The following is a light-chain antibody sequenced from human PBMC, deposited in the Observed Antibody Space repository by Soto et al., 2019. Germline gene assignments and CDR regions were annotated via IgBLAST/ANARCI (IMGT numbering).Light chain of an antibody. CDR2: DAS. CDR3: QQYGDSPLT. CDR1: QSVSSY. V-gene: IGKV3-11*01. J-gene: IGKJ4*01. Sequence: EIMLTQSPATLSLSPGERATLSCRASQSVSSYLAWYQQKPGQAPRLLIYDASNRATGIPARFSGSGSGTDFTLTISSLEPEDFAVYHCQQYGDSPLTFGGGTKVEIK.